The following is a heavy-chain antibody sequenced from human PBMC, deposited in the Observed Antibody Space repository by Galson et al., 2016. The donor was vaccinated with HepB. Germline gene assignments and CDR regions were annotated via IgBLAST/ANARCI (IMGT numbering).Heavy chain of an antibody. CDR3: AKEGRLGDGLDV. V-gene: IGHV3-23*01. CDR2: ISGSGGGA. D-gene: IGHD3-10*01. CDR1: GFTFRSYG. J-gene: IGHJ6*02. Sequence: SLRLSCAASGFTFRSYGMNWVRQAPGKGLEWVSGISGSGGGAYYGDSVKGRFPISRDNSKNTLHLQINSLRAEDTAVYYCAKEGRLGDGLDVWGQGTTVTVSS.